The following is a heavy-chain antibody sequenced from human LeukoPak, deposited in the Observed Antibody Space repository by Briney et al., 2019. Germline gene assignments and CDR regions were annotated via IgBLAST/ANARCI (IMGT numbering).Heavy chain of an antibody. J-gene: IGHJ3*02. CDR1: GYTFTGYY. Sequence: ASVKVSCKASGYTFTGYYMHWVRQAPGQGLEWMGWINPNSGGTNYAQKFQGRVTMTRDTSISTAYMELSRLRSDDTAVYYCARDLLGSCSSTSCYTGAFDIWGQGTMVTVSS. CDR3: ARDLLGSCSSTSCYTGAFDI. D-gene: IGHD2-2*02. CDR2: INPNSGGT. V-gene: IGHV1-2*02.